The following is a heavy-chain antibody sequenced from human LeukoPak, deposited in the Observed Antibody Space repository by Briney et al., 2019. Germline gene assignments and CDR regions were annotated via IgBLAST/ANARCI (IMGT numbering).Heavy chain of an antibody. CDR1: GFAFSDYY. Sequence: GGSLRLSCAASGFAFSDYYITWIRQAPGKGLEWVSYISSSDYADSVKGRFTISRDNAKNTLYLQMNSLRAEDTAVYYCIRGNSFDYWGQGTLVTVSS. D-gene: IGHD2/OR15-2a*01. CDR3: IRGNSFDY. CDR2: ISSS. J-gene: IGHJ4*02. V-gene: IGHV3-11*04.